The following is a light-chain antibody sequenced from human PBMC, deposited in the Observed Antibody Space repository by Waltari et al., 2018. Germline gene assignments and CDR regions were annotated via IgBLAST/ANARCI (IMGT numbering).Light chain of an antibody. CDR1: QSASRY. J-gene: IGKJ3*01. V-gene: IGKV3-11*01. Sequence: ETVLTQSTAPLSLSPGERATLSCTASQSASRYLAWSQQKPAQASRLLIYDASNRATGIPARFSGSGSGTDFTLTISSLEPEDFAVYYCQQRSNWLFTFGPGTKVDIK. CDR2: DAS. CDR3: QQRSNWLFT.